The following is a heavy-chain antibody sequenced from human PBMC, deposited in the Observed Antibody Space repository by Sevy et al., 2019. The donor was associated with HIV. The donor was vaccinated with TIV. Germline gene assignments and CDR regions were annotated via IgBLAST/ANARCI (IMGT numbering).Heavy chain of an antibody. CDR1: GGSISSSSYY. V-gene: IGHV4-39*01. Sequence: SETLSLTCTVSGGSISSSSYYWGWIRQPPGKGLEWIGSIYYSGSTYYNPSLKSWVTISVETSKNQFSLKLSSVTAADTAVYYCARLSGITMIVVVLDAFAIWGQGTMVTVSS. CDR3: ARLSGITMIVVVLDAFAI. CDR2: IYYSGST. J-gene: IGHJ3*02. D-gene: IGHD3-22*01.